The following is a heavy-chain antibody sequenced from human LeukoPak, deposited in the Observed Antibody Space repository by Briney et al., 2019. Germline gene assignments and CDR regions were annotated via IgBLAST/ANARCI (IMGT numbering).Heavy chain of an antibody. Sequence: GGSLRLSCAGSGLTFSSYWMHWVRQALGKGLVWVSRMNTDGRTTNYADSVKGRFTISRDNAKNTLYLQMNSLTVEDTGVYYCARAGSYRFDYWGQGTLVTVSS. V-gene: IGHV3-74*01. CDR3: ARAGSYRFDY. CDR2: MNTDGRTT. J-gene: IGHJ4*02. CDR1: GLTFSSYW. D-gene: IGHD3-16*02.